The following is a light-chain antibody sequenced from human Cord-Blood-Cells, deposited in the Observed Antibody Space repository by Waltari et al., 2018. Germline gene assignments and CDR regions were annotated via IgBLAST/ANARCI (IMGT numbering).Light chain of an antibody. J-gene: IGLJ2*01. CDR3: CSYAGSSTYVV. CDR2: EGS. Sequence: QSALTQPASVSGSPGQSITISCTGTRSDVGSYNLVSWYQQHPGKAPKLMIYEGSKRPSRVSNRFSGSKSGNTASLTISGLQAEDEADYYCCSYAGSSTYVVFGGGTKLTVL. V-gene: IGLV2-23*01. CDR1: RSDVGSYNL.